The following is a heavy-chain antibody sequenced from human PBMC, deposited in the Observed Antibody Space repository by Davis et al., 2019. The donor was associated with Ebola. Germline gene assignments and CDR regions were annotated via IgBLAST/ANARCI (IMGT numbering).Heavy chain of an antibody. V-gene: IGHV5-51*01. Sequence: GESLKISCKTSGYSFSGYSFPTYWIGWVRQMPGKGLEWMGSIYPGDSDARYSPSFQGQVPISADKSITTAYLQWPRLTASDSAMYYCARLSAVAGAGVTPDAFDIWGQGTKVTVSS. CDR3: ARLSAVAGAGVTPDAFDI. J-gene: IGHJ3*02. D-gene: IGHD6-19*01. CDR1: GYSFPTYW. CDR2: IYPGDSDA.